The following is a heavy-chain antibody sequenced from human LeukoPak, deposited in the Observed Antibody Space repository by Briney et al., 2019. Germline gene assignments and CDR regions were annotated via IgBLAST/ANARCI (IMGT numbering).Heavy chain of an antibody. J-gene: IGHJ4*02. CDR2: IIPIFGTA. Sequence: SVKVSCKASGGTFSSYAVSWVRQAPGQGLEWMGGIIPIFGTANYAQKFQGRVTITTDESTSTAYMELSSLRSEDTAVYYCARSIMITFGGVYYFDYWGQGTLVTVSS. CDR3: ARSIMITFGGVYYFDY. D-gene: IGHD3-16*01. CDR1: GGTFSSYA. V-gene: IGHV1-69*05.